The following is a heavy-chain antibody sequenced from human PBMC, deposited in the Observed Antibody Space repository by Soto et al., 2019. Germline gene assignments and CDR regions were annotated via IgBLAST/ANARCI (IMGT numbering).Heavy chain of an antibody. D-gene: IGHD2-21*02. Sequence: QVQLVQSGAEVKKPGASVKVSCKTSGYTFTSYGISWVGQAPGQGLEWMGWISAYNGNTNYAQKLQGRVTMTTDTSTSTAYMELRSLRSDDTAVYYCARDRVAAYCGGDCPWGIAPPAFDIWGQGTMVTVSS. CDR1: GYTFTSYG. CDR3: ARDRVAAYCGGDCPWGIAPPAFDI. J-gene: IGHJ3*02. V-gene: IGHV1-18*01. CDR2: ISAYNGNT.